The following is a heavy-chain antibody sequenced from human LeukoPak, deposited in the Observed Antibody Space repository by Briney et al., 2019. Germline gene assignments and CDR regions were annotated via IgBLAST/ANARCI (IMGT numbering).Heavy chain of an antibody. V-gene: IGHV1-2*02. J-gene: IGHJ4*02. CDR3: ARNIAAAGTRGDY. CDR1: GYTFTGYY. D-gene: IGHD6-13*01. Sequence: GASVKVSCKASGYTFTGYYMYWVRQAPGQGLEWMGWINPNSGGTNYAQKFQGRVTMTRDTSISTAYMELSRLRSDDTAVYYCARNIAAAGTRGDYWGQGTLVTVSS. CDR2: INPNSGGT.